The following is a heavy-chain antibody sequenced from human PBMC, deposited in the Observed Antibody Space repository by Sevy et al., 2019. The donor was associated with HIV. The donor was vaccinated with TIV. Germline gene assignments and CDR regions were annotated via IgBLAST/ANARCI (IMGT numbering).Heavy chain of an antibody. CDR2: IYHSGST. J-gene: IGHJ5*02. D-gene: IGHD3-3*01. CDR1: GYSISSGYY. V-gene: IGHV4-38-2*02. CDR3: ARSYVLRFLEWLRYNWFDP. Sequence: SETLSLTCTVSGYSISSGYYWGWIRQPPGKGLEWIGSIYHSGSTYYNPSLKSRVTISVDTSKNQFSLKLSSVTAADTAVYYYARSYVLRFLEWLRYNWFDPWGQGTLVTVSS.